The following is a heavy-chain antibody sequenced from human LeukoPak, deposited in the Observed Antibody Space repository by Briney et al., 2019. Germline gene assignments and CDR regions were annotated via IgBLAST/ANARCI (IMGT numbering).Heavy chain of an antibody. V-gene: IGHV4-38-2*01. CDR2: IYHIGST. Sequence: SQTLSLTCAVSGYSISSGYYWGWIRQPPGKGLEWIGSIYHIGSTYYNPSLKSRVTISVDTSKNQFSLKLSSVTAADTAVYYCARSAPTLDIVVVVAATDFDYWGQGTLVTVSS. D-gene: IGHD2-15*01. J-gene: IGHJ4*02. CDR1: GYSISSGYY. CDR3: ARSAPTLDIVVVVAATDFDY.